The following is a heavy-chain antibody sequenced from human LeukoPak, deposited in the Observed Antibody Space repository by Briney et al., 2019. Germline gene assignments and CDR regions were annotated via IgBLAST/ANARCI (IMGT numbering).Heavy chain of an antibody. V-gene: IGHV4-59*08. CDR1: GGSISSYY. D-gene: IGHD6-19*01. Sequence: SETLSLTCTVSGGSISSYYWSWIRQPPGKGLEWIGYIYYSGSTKYNPSLKSRVTISVDTSKNQFSLKLSSVTAADTAVYYCARHRTSDTSGWYYFDYWGQGILVIVSS. CDR3: ARHRTSDTSGWYYFDY. CDR2: IYYSGST. J-gene: IGHJ4*02.